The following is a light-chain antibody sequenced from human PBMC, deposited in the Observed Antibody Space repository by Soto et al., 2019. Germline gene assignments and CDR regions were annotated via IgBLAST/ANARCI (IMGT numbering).Light chain of an antibody. V-gene: IGKV3-15*01. Sequence: EIVMTQSPATLSVSPGERVTLSCRASESVSSNLAWYQQKHGQAPRLLIYGASTRATGIPARISGSGSGTEFTLTISSLQSEDSAVYYCQQYNRWPSYTFGQGTKLEIK. CDR1: ESVSSN. CDR2: GAS. J-gene: IGKJ2*01. CDR3: QQYNRWPSYT.